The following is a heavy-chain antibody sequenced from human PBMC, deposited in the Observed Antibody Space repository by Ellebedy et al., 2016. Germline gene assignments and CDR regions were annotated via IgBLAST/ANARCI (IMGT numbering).Heavy chain of an antibody. Sequence: ASVKVSCKASGYTFTGYYIHWVRQAPGQGLEWIGWINPNGGVTKYARKFQGRVTMTRDTSISTAYMELKRLRSDDTAVYYCARGGELSAYSGYRHWFDPWGQGTLVTVSS. CDR3: ARGGELSAYSGYRHWFDP. J-gene: IGHJ5*02. CDR2: INPNGGVT. V-gene: IGHV1-2*02. D-gene: IGHD5-12*01. CDR1: GYTFTGYY.